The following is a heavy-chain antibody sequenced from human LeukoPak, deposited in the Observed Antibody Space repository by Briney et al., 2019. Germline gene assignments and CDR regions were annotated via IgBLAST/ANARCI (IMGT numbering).Heavy chain of an antibody. CDR1: GFTFSSYS. CDR2: ISGSGDNM. Sequence: PGGSLRLSCAASGFTFSSYSMNWVRQAPGKGLEWVSSISGSGDNMDYADSVKGRFTISRDNSENTLYLQMNSLRGEDTAVYYCARDGYSGSYYRLYYFFMDVWGKGTTVTVSS. CDR3: ARDGYSGSYYRLYYFFMDV. V-gene: IGHV3-23*01. J-gene: IGHJ6*03. D-gene: IGHD1-26*01.